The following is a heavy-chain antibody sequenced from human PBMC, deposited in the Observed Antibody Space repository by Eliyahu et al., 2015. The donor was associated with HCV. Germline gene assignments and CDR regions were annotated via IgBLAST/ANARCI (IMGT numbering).Heavy chain of an antibody. CDR1: GFSLSNARMG. CDR3: ARIGVDTAMVTHTSFDY. D-gene: IGHD5-18*01. Sequence: QVTLKESGPVLVKPTETLTLTCTVSGFSLSNARMGVSWIRQPPGKALEWLAHIFSNDEKSYSTSLKSRLTISKDTSKSQVVLTMTNMDPVDTATYYCARIGVDTAMVTHTSFDYWGQGTLVTVSS. CDR2: IFSNDEK. J-gene: IGHJ4*02. V-gene: IGHV2-26*01.